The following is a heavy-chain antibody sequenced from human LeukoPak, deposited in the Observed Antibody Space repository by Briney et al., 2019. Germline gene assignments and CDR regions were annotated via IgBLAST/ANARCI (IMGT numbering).Heavy chain of an antibody. CDR3: AAELYCSSTSCYSFDAFDI. CDR1: GFTFTSSA. J-gene: IGHJ3*02. V-gene: IGHV1-58*02. Sequence: SVKVSCKASGFTFTSSAMQWVRQARGQRLEWIGWIVVGSGNTNYAQKFQERVTITRDMSTSTAYMELSSLRSEDTAVYYCAAELYCSSTSCYSFDAFDIWGQGTMVTVSS. D-gene: IGHD2-2*01. CDR2: IVVGSGNT.